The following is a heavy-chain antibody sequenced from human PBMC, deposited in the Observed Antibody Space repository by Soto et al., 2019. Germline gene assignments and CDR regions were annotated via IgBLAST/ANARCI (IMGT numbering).Heavy chain of an antibody. V-gene: IGHV1-3*01. CDR1: TFSFNTYA. Sequence: ASLKVSCMASTFSFNTYARHCVHQDPGQRLEWMGWINAGNGNTKYSQKFQGRVTITRDTSASTAYMELSSLRSEDTAVYYCARDKVAGPYYYYGMDVWGQGTKVKVSS. J-gene: IGHJ6*02. D-gene: IGHD6-19*01. CDR2: INAGNGNT. CDR3: ARDKVAGPYYYYGMDV.